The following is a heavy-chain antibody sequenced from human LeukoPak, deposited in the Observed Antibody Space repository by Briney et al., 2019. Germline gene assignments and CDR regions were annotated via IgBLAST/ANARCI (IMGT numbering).Heavy chain of an antibody. CDR3: ARQWLQYPGLFDY. CDR1: GYCFTSYW. CDR2: IYPGDSDT. Sequence: GESLKISCKGSGYCFTSYWIGWVRQMPGKGLGWMGIIYPGDSDTRYSPSFQGQVTISADKSISTAYLQWSSLKASNTAMYYCARQWLQYPGLFDYWGQGTLVTVSS. D-gene: IGHD5-24*01. V-gene: IGHV5-51*01. J-gene: IGHJ4*02.